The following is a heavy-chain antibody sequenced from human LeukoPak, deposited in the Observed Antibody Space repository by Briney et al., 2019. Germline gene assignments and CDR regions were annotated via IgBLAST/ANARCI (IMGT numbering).Heavy chain of an antibody. D-gene: IGHD3-3*01. J-gene: IGHJ5*02. Sequence: SGGSLRLSCAASGFTFSSYGMHWVRQAPGKGLEWVAFIRYDGSNKYYADSVKGRFTISRDNYKNTLYLQMNGLRAEDTAVYYCAKEKSYDFWSGYPVLPSDNWFDPWGQGTLVTVSS. CDR3: AKEKSYDFWSGYPVLPSDNWFDP. CDR2: IRYDGSNK. V-gene: IGHV3-30*02. CDR1: GFTFSSYG.